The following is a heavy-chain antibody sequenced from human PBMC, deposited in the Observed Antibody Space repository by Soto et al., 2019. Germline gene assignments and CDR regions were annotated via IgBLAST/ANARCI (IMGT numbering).Heavy chain of an antibody. V-gene: IGHV3-30*18. CDR2: ISYDGNKK. Sequence: GGSLRVSCVPSGFIFSNYGIHGVRQAPGKALEWVAVISYDGNKKDYGASVKGRFTISGDTSKNTLYLQMSSLRTEDTAIYYSAKDNCSGGDCFSRLDCWGQGTQVTVSS. CDR3: AKDNCSGGDCFSRLDC. D-gene: IGHD2-15*01. J-gene: IGHJ4*02. CDR1: GFIFSNYG.